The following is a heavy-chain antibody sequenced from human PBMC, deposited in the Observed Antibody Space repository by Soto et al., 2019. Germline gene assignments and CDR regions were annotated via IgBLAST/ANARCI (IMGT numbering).Heavy chain of an antibody. CDR1: GFTLSDNW. J-gene: IGHJ4*02. CDR2: IEDGGSER. CDR3: TRNAY. V-gene: IGHV3-7*01. Sequence: EVHLVEAGGGLAQPGESLRLSCATSGFTLSDNWMSWVRQAPGKGLEWVANIEDGGSERWYADSVKGRFTIFRDTAKTSLYLPMTALRAEDTAMYYCTRNAYWGQGTLVTVSS.